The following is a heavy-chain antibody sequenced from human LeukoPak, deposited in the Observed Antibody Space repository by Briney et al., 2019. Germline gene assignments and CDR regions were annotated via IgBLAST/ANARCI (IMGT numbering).Heavy chain of an antibody. V-gene: IGHV5-51*01. J-gene: IGHJ5*02. CDR1: GYSFTNYW. D-gene: IGHD1-7*01. Sequence: GESLKISCKASGYSFTNYWIGWMRQMPGKGLEWMGIIYPGDSDTRYSPSFQGQVTISADKSISTAYLHWNSLKASDTAIYYCARQGGTGTTRNWFDPWGQGTRVTVSS. CDR3: ARQGGTGTTRNWFDP. CDR2: IYPGDSDT.